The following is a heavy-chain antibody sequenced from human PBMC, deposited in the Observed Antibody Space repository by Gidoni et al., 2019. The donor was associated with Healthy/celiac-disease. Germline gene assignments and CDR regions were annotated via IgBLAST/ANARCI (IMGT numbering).Heavy chain of an antibody. CDR2: TYYRSKWYN. D-gene: IGHD3-10*01. Sequence: QVQLQQSGPGLVKPSQTLSLTCAISGDSVPSHSAAWNWIRQSPSRGLEWLGRTYYRSKWYNDYAVSVKSRITINPDTSKNQFSLQLNSVTPEDTAVYYCARVAYYYGSGSPHLSGYMDVWGKGTTVTVSS. CDR3: ARVAYYYGSGSPHLSGYMDV. CDR1: GDSVPSHSAA. V-gene: IGHV6-1*01. J-gene: IGHJ6*03.